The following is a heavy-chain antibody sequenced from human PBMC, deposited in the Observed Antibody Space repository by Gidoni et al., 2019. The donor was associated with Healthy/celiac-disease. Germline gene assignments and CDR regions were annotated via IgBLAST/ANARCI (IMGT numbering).Heavy chain of an antibody. CDR2: ISSSSSTI. V-gene: IGHV3-48*01. J-gene: IGHJ1*01. CDR1: GFTFSSYS. CDR3: ARDKGSSSWMGYFQH. D-gene: IGHD6-13*01. Sequence: QPGGSLRLPCAASGFTFSSYSMNWVRQAPGKGLEWVSYISSSSSTIYYADFVKGRFTNSREHAKNSLYLQMNSLSAEDTAVYYCARDKGSSSWMGYFQHWGQGTLGTVSA.